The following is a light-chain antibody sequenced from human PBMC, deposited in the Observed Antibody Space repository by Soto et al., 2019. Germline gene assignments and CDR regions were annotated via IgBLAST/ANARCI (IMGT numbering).Light chain of an antibody. CDR2: GIS. J-gene: IGKJ1*01. V-gene: IGKV3-20*01. CDR1: QSTSSTS. CDR3: QHYSNSLWT. Sequence: EIVLTQSPGTLSLSPGERATLSCRASQSTSSTSLAWYQQKPGQAPRLLIYGISSRATGIPDRFSGSGSGTDFTLTINRLEPEDFAVYFCQHYSNSLWTFGQGTKVDIK.